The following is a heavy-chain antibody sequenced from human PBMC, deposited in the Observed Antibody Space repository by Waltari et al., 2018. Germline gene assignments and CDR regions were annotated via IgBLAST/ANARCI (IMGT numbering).Heavy chain of an antibody. D-gene: IGHD6-25*01. J-gene: IGHJ4*02. V-gene: IGHV4-4*02. CDR3: ARDALRAALDH. CDR2: IYHNGST. Sequence: QVQLQESGPGLVKPSGTLSLTCAVSGGSLRSTNWWSWVRQPPGRGLEWIGEIYHNGSTSHNPSLGRRVTVSVDKYKNQFSLKVTAVTAADTAVYYCARDALRAALDHWGPGILVTVSS. CDR1: GGSLRSTNW.